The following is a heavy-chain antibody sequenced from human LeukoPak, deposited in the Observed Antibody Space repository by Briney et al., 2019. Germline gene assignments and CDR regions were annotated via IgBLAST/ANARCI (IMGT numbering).Heavy chain of an antibody. CDR2: ISSNGGST. D-gene: IGHD2-15*01. V-gene: IGHV3-64D*06. CDR1: GFTFSSYA. CDR3: VKDFVVVVAGVFDY. J-gene: IGHJ4*02. Sequence: GGSLRLSCSASGFTFSSYAMHWVRQAPGKGLEYVSAISSNGGSTYYADSVKGRFTISRGNSKNTLYLQMSSLRAEDTAVYYCVKDFVVVVAGVFDYWGQGTLVTVSS.